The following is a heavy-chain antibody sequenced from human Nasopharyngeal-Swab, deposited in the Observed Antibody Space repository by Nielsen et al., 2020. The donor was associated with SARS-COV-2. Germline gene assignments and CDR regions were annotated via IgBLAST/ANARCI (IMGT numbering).Heavy chain of an antibody. J-gene: IGHJ4*02. CDR2: ISHSGST. V-gene: IGHV4-34*01. Sequence: SETLSLTCAVYGESFSGHYWTWIRQPPGKGLEWIGEISHSGSTTYNSSLKSRLAMSVDTSKNQFSLKLSSVTAADTAVYYCARRGFIGTRTLSHFDYWGQGTLVTVSS. CDR3: ARRGFIGTRTLSHFDY. CDR1: GESFSGHY. D-gene: IGHD1-26*01.